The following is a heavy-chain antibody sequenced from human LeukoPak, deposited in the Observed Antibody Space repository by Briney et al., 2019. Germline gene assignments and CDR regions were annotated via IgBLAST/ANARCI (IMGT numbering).Heavy chain of an antibody. D-gene: IGHD3-22*01. CDR2: INPNSGGT. CDR3: ARDRYYYDSSGSFDY. Sequence: ASVTVSCKASGYTFPSYYMDGVRQPPGQGLEWMGRINPNSGGTNYAQKFQGRVTMTRDTSISTAYMELSTLRSDDTAVYYCARDRYYYDSSGSFDYWGQGTLVTVSS. V-gene: IGHV1-2*06. CDR1: GYTFPSYY. J-gene: IGHJ4*02.